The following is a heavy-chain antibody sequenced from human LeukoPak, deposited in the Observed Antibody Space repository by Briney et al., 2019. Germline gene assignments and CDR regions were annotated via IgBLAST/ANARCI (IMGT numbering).Heavy chain of an antibody. D-gene: IGHD4-11*01. CDR2: IYSSGST. CDR3: ARHIDYPAGFDY. CDR1: GGSISSSSYY. V-gene: IGHV4-39*01. J-gene: IGHJ4*02. Sequence: SESLSLTCTVSGGSISSSSYYWGWIRQPPGKGLEWMGSIYSSGSTYYNPSLKRVTISVDTSKNQFSLKARYVTAADTAVYYCARHIDYPAGFDYWGQGTLVSVSS.